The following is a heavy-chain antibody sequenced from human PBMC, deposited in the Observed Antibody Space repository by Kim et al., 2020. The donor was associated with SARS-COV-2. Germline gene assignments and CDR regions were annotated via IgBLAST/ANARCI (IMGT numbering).Heavy chain of an antibody. Sequence: GGSLRLSCAASGFTFSDSPIHWVRQASGKGLEWVGRIRSKVYSYATSYAASVKGRITIASDDTELTPYLHMNSLKTEDTAVYYCTRIPGTTSALGVAFDV. CDR1: GFTFSDSP. V-gene: IGHV3-73*01. CDR3: TRIPGTTSALGVAFDV. CDR2: IRSKVYSYAT. J-gene: IGHJ3*01. D-gene: IGHD1-1*01.